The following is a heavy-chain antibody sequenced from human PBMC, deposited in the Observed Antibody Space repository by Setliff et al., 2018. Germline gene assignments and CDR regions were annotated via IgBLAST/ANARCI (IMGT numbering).Heavy chain of an antibody. CDR3: ARNCSGSGCYAGLES. V-gene: IGHV3-33*08. Sequence: PGGSLRLSCAASGFTFSCYRMHWVRQAPGKGLEWVAVRWDDGGNKYHADSVKGRFTISRDNSKNTLYLQMNSLRPEDTAVYYCARNCSGSGCYAGLESWGQGTPVTVSS. J-gene: IGHJ4*02. CDR2: RWDDGGNK. CDR1: GFTFSCYR. D-gene: IGHD2-15*01.